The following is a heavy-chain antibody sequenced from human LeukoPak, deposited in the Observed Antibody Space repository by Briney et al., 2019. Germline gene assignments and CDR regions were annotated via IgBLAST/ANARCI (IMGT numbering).Heavy chain of an antibody. CDR3: ARETRVRWTDY. CDR1: GHTISPYM. V-gene: IGHV3-21*01. CDR2: ISHEGGYI. D-gene: IGHD5-24*01. Sequence: GGSLRLSCAVSGHTISPYMMNWVRQAPGKGLEWVSSISHEGGYIYYADSVKGRFTISRDNAKNSLYLQMNSLRAEDTAVYYCARETRVRWTDYWGQGILVTVSS. J-gene: IGHJ4*02.